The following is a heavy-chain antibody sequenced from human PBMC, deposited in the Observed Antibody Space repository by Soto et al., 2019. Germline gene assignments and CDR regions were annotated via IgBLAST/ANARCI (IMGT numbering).Heavy chain of an antibody. Sequence: QVQLVQSGAEVKKPGSSVKVSCTASGGTFSSYDICWVRQAPGQGLEWMGGIIPIFGTANYAQKFQGRVTITADESTSTAYMELSSLRSEDTAVYYCAESYGDYRFHWFDPWGQGTLVTVSS. CDR3: AESYGDYRFHWFDP. CDR1: GGTFSSYD. V-gene: IGHV1-69*12. J-gene: IGHJ5*02. CDR2: IIPIFGTA. D-gene: IGHD4-17*01.